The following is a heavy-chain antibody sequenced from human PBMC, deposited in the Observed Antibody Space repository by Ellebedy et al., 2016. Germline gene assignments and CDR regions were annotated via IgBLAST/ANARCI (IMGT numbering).Heavy chain of an antibody. J-gene: IGHJ6*03. CDR3: ARGGWYPYYYYYYMDV. D-gene: IGHD6-19*01. V-gene: IGHV7-4-1*02. Sequence: ASVKVSCKASGYTFTSYAMNWVRQAPGQGLEWMGWINTNTGNPTYAQGFTGRFVFSLDTSVSTAYLQISSLKAEDTAVYYCARGGWYPYYYYYYMDVWGKGTTVTVSS. CDR2: INTNTGNP. CDR1: GYTFTSYA.